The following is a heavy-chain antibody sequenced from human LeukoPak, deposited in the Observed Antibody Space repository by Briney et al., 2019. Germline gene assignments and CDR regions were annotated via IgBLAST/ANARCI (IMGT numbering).Heavy chain of an antibody. CDR3: TTATYGDYSGY. Sequence: GGSLRLSCAASGFTFSNAWMSWVRQAPGKGLEWVGRIKSKTDGGTTDYAAPVKGRFTISRDDSKNTLYLQMNSPKTEDTAVYYCTTATYGDYSGYWGQGTLVTVSS. CDR2: IKSKTDGGTT. J-gene: IGHJ4*02. V-gene: IGHV3-15*01. CDR1: GFTFSNAW. D-gene: IGHD4-17*01.